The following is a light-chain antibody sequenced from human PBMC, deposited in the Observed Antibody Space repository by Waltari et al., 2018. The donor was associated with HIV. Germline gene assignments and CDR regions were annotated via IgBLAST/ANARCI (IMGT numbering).Light chain of an antibody. J-gene: IGLJ2*01. CDR2: QDT. Sequence: SYDLTQPPSVSVSAGQTATVTCSRLTLGTKYASWYQQRSGQTPVLVIYQDTKRPPGIPERFFGSTSENTATLTINGTQPLDEAHYSCQAWDSGTIVFGGGTRLTVL. CDR3: QAWDSGTIV. CDR1: TLGTKY. V-gene: IGLV3-1*01.